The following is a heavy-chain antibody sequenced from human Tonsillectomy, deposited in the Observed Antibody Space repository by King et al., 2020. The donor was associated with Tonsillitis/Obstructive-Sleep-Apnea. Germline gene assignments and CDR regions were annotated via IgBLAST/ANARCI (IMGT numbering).Heavy chain of an antibody. CDR3: ASFSQWLDDY. D-gene: IGHD6-19*01. CDR2: ISSSSSYI. Sequence: VQLVESGGGLVKPGGSLRLSCAASGFTFSSYTMNWVRQAPGKGLEWVSSISSSSSYIYYADSVKGRFTISRDNAKNSLYLQMNSLRAEDTAVYYCASFSQWLDDYWGQGTLVTVSS. V-gene: IGHV3-21*01. CDR1: GFTFSSYT. J-gene: IGHJ4*02.